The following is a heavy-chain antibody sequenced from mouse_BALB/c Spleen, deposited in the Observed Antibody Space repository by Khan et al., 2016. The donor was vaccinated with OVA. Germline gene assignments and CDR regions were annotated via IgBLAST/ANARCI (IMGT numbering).Heavy chain of an antibody. CDR1: GFSLTGYG. Sequence: VQLKQSGPGLVAPSQSLSITCTVSGFSLTGYGVNWVRQPPGKGLEWLGMIWGVGSTDYISALKSRLNLSKDNSKSQVFLKMNSQQNEDTARDYGARAYDGNNREAMDYWGQGTSGTVSS. D-gene: IGHD2-10*01. CDR2: IWGVGST. V-gene: IGHV2-6-7*01. CDR3: ARAYDGNNREAMDY. J-gene: IGHJ4*01.